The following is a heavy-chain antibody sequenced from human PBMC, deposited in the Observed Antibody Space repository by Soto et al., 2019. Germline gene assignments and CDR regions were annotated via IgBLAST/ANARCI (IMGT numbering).Heavy chain of an antibody. V-gene: IGHV1-3*01. CDR1: GYAFSNFA. Sequence: ASVKVSCKVSGYAFSNFAMHWVRHAPGQRLGWMGWINAGKWNTKYSQKFQGRVTITRDTSASTTHMELRSPTCEERAVYYCATDAESFDFWGQGTLVTVSS. D-gene: IGHD3-10*01. CDR3: ATDAESFDF. CDR2: INAGKWNT. J-gene: IGHJ4*02.